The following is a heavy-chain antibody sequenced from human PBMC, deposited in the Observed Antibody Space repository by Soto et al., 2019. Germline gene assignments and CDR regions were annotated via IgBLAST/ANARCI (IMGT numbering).Heavy chain of an antibody. CDR3: AKIPTYGDYVDY. CDR2: ISGSGGST. D-gene: IGHD4-17*01. J-gene: IGHJ4*02. V-gene: IGHV3-23*01. Sequence: GGSLRLSCASSGSTFSIYAMIWVLQAPGKGLEWVSAISGSGGSTYYADSVKGRFTISRDNSKNTLYLQMNSLRAEDTAVYYCAKIPTYGDYVDYWGQGILVTVSS. CDR1: GSTFSIYA.